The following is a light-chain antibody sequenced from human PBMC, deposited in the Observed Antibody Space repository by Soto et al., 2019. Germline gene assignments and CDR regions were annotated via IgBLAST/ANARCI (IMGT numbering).Light chain of an antibody. CDR1: SSDVGGYNY. V-gene: IGLV2-8*01. Sequence: QSALTQPPSASGSPGQSVTISCTGTSSDVGGYNYVSWYQQHPGKAPKLMIYEVNKRPSGVPDRFSGSKSGNTASLTVSGLQAEDEADYYCISYAGSNNLGVVFGGGTKLTV. CDR3: ISYAGSNNLGVV. CDR2: EVN. J-gene: IGLJ2*01.